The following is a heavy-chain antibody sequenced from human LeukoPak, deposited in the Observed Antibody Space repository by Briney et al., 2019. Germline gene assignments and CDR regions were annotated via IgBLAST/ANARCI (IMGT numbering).Heavy chain of an antibody. CDR2: VVVGSGNT. CDR3: AAEVDILTGYKNE. J-gene: IGHJ4*02. V-gene: IGHV1-58*02. D-gene: IGHD3-9*01. Sequence: GTSAKVSCKASGFTFTSSAMQWVRQARGQRLEWIGWVVVGSGNTNYAQKFQERVTITRDMSTSTAYMELSSLRSEDTAVYYCAAEVDILTGYKNEWGQGTLVTVSS. CDR1: GFTFTSSA.